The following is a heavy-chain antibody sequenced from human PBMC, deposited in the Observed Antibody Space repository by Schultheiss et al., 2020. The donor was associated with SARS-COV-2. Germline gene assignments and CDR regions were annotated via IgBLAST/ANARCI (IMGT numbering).Heavy chain of an antibody. J-gene: IGHJ4*02. Sequence: GGSLRLSCAASGFTFSNYGMRWVRQAPGKGLEWVSSISSSSSYIYYADSVKGRFTISRDKSKNTVYLQMNGLRVEDTAIYYCAKDLSSGWSSDCIDHWGQGTLVTVSS. CDR2: ISSSSSYI. D-gene: IGHD6-19*01. CDR3: AKDLSSGWSSDCIDH. V-gene: IGHV3-21*01. CDR1: GFTFSNYG.